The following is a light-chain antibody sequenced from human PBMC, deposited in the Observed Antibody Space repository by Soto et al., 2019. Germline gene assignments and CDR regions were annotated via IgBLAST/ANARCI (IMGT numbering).Light chain of an antibody. J-gene: IGLJ3*02. V-gene: IGLV2-14*01. CDR2: EVS. Sequence: QSVLTQPASVSGSPGQSITISCTGTSSDVGGYNYVSWYQQHPGKAPKLMIYEVSNRPSGVSDRFSGSRSGNTASLTISGLQAEDESDYYCISYTSSSTWVFGGGIKVTVL. CDR3: ISYTSSSTWV. CDR1: SSDVGGYNY.